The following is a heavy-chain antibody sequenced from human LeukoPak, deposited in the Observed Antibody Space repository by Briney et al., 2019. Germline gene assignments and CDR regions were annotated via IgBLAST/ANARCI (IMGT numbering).Heavy chain of an antibody. CDR3: ARYFNLNYDIFTGPGGNWFDP. Sequence: SETLSLTCTVSGGSISSGGYYWSWIRQPPGKGLEWIGEIYHSGSTNYNPSLKSRVTISMDSSKNQFSLKLSSMPAADTAVYYCARYFNLNYDIFTGPGGNWFDPGGQGTLVTVSS. D-gene: IGHD3-9*01. V-gene: IGHV4-30-2*01. CDR1: GGSISSGGYY. CDR2: IYHSGST. J-gene: IGHJ5*02.